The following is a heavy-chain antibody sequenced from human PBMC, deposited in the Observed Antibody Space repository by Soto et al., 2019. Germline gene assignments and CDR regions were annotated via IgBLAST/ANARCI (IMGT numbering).Heavy chain of an antibody. V-gene: IGHV3-23*01. D-gene: IGHD3-22*01. CDR1: GFTFSSYA. CDR2: ISGSGGIT. J-gene: IGHJ4*02. CDR3: AKDFAYESSGYYYEHFDY. Sequence: GGSLRLSCAASGFTFSSYAMSWVRQAPGKGLEWVSGISGSGGITYYVDSVKGRFTISRDNSKNTLYLQMNSLRVEDTAIYYCAKDFAYESSGYYYEHFDYWGQGSLVTV.